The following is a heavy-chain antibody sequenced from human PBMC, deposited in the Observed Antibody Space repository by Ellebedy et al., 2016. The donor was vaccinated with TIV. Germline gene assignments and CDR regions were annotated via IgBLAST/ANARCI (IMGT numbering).Heavy chain of an antibody. CDR2: ISNTNSGNTI. J-gene: IGHJ4*02. D-gene: IGHD1-26*01. CDR3: ARRVGLDF. V-gene: IGHV3-11*01. CDR1: GFNLSDYY. Sequence: GGSLRLSCAASGFNLSDYYMSWIRQPPGKGLEWVSYISNTNSGNTIYYADSVKGRFTISRDNAKNSVFLEMNSLRAEDSAVYYCARRVGLDFWGQGTLVTVSS.